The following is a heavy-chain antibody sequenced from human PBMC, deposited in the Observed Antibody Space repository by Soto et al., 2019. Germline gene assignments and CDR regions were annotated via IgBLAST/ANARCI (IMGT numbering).Heavy chain of an antibody. Sequence: PSETLCLTCTVSDDSITSITFYWGWVRQPPGKGLEWIGSIYSTGNTYYNPSLKSRVTLFVNASKHQFSLKLSSVKGRFTISRDNAKNSLYLEMNSLRDEDTAIYYCARWSKDVGSYPFDPWGQGILVTVSS. CDR1: DDSITSITFY. V-gene: IGHV4-39*01. CDR2: IYSTGNT. D-gene: IGHD1-26*01. J-gene: IGHJ5*02. CDR3: AKNSLYLEMNSLRDEDTAIYYCARWSKDVGSYPFDP.